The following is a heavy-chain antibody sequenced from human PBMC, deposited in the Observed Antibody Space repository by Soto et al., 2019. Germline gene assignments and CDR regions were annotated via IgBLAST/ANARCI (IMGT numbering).Heavy chain of an antibody. D-gene: IGHD6-13*01. CDR3: ARDPDSSWYPYYYYYMDV. CDR1: GFTFSSYA. Sequence: GGSLRLSSAASGFTFSSYAMSWVRQAPGKGLEWVSSISSSSGYIYYADSVKGRFTISRDNAKNSLYLQMNSLRAEDTAVYYCARDPDSSWYPYYYYYMDVWGKGTTVTVSS. V-gene: IGHV3-21*01. J-gene: IGHJ6*03. CDR2: ISSSSGYI.